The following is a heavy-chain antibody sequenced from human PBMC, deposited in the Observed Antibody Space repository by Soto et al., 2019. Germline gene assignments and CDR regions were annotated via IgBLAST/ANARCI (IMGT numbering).Heavy chain of an antibody. V-gene: IGHV1-2*02. J-gene: IGHJ6*02. Sequence: ASVKVSCKASGYTFTGYYMHWVRQAPGQGLEWMGWINPNSGGTNYAQKFQGRVTMTRDTSISTAYMELSRLRSDDTAVYYCATPLLWFGEADHLPYYYYGMDVWGQGTTVTVSS. CDR2: INPNSGGT. CDR3: ATPLLWFGEADHLPYYYYGMDV. D-gene: IGHD3-10*01. CDR1: GYTFTGYY.